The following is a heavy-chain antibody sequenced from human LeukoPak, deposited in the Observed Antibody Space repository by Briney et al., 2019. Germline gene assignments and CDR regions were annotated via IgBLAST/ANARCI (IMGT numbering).Heavy chain of an antibody. V-gene: IGHV1-69*13. Sequence: ASVKVSCKASGGTFISYAISWVRQAPGQGLEWMGGIIPIFGTANYAQKFQGRVTITADESTSTAYMELSSLRSEDTAVYYCARGHRITIFGAVIHQYFQHWGQGTLVTVSS. CDR1: GGTFISYA. D-gene: IGHD3-3*01. CDR3: ARGHRITIFGAVIHQYFQH. CDR2: IIPIFGTA. J-gene: IGHJ1*01.